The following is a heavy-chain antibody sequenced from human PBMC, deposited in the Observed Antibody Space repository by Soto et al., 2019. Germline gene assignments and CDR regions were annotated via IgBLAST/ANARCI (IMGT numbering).Heavy chain of an antibody. CDR3: AMISGIAARGNWFDP. D-gene: IGHD6-6*01. Sequence: ASVKVSCKASGCTFTSYYMHWVRQAPGQGLEWMGIINPSGGSTSCAQKFQGRVTMTRDTSTSTVYMELSSLRSEDTAVYYCAMISGIAARGNWFDPWGQGTLVTVSS. CDR1: GCTFTSYY. V-gene: IGHV1-46*01. J-gene: IGHJ5*02. CDR2: INPSGGST.